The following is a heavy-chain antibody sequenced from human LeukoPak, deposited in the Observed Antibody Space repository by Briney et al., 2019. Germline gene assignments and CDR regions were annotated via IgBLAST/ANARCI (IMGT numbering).Heavy chain of an antibody. Sequence: PSETLSLTCTVSGGSISSYYWSWIRQPPGKGLEWIGYIYYSGSTYYNPSLKSRVTISVDTSKNQFSLKLSPVTAADTAVYYCARADRPSDWYFDLWGRGTLVTVSS. J-gene: IGHJ2*01. D-gene: IGHD6-6*01. V-gene: IGHV4-59*08. CDR1: GGSISSYY. CDR2: IYYSGST. CDR3: ARADRPSDWYFDL.